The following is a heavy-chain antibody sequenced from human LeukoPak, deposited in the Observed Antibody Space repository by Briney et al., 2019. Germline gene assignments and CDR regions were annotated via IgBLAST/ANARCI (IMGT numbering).Heavy chain of an antibody. J-gene: IGHJ2*01. D-gene: IGHD2/OR15-2a*01. Sequence: PGGSLRLSCSASGFTFSIYAMNWVRQAPGKGLEWVSVISGRGEHTYYADSVKGRFTTSRDNSNNTLYLQMNSLRAEDAAVYYCARDLSGDWYFDLWGRGTLVTVSS. CDR2: ISGRGEHT. CDR3: ARDLSGDWYFDL. V-gene: IGHV3-23*01. CDR1: GFTFSIYA.